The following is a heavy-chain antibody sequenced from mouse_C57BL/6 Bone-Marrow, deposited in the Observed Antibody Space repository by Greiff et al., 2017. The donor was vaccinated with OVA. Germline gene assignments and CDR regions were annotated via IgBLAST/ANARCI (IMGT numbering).Heavy chain of an antibody. D-gene: IGHD3-1*01. CDR3: ARKLGGLAY. CDR1: GYAFSSSW. CDR2: IYPGDGDT. J-gene: IGHJ3*01. V-gene: IGHV1-82*01. Sequence: ESGPELVKPGASVKISCKASGYAFSSSWMNWVKQRPGKGLEWIGRIYPGDGDTNYNGKFKGKATLTADKSSSTAYMQLSSLTSEDSAVYFCARKLGGLAYWGQGTLVTVSA.